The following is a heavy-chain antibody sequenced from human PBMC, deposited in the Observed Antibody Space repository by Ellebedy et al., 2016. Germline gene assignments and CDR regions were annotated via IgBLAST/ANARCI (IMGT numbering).Heavy chain of an antibody. D-gene: IGHD6-6*01. CDR1: GFTFSSYA. CDR3: ANRRPLDY. J-gene: IGHJ4*02. Sequence: GESLKISXAASGFTFSSYAMSWVRQAPGKGLEWVSAISGSGGSTYYADSVKGRFTISRDNSKNTLYLQMNSLRAEDTAVYYCANRRPLDYWGQGTLVTVSS. CDR2: ISGSGGST. V-gene: IGHV3-23*01.